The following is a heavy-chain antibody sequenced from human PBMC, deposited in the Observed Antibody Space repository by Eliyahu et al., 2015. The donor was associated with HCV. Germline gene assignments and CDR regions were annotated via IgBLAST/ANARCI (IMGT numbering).Heavy chain of an antibody. Sequence: EVQLVESGGGLVQPGRSLXLSCTVSGFTFDXYAMHWVRQAPGKGLEWVSGISWNSGNVDYADSVKGRFTISRDNARKSLFLQMNTLRPEDTALYYCAKDLISVQQGGAFDFWGQGTMVTVSS. J-gene: IGHJ3*01. D-gene: IGHD5/OR15-5a*01. CDR3: AKDLISVQQGGAFDF. V-gene: IGHV3-9*01. CDR2: ISWNSGNV. CDR1: GFTFDXYA.